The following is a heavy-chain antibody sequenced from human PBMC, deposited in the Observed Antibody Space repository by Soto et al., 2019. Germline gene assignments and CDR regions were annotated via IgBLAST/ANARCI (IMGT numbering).Heavy chain of an antibody. D-gene: IGHD3-9*01. Sequence: QVQLVQSGAEVKKPGASVKVSCKASGYTFTGYYMHWVRQAPGQGLEWMGWINPNSGGTNYAQKCQGWVPMTRDTSISTAYMELSRLRSDDTAVYYCAREKGVLRYFDWHYFDYWGQGTLVTVSS. J-gene: IGHJ4*02. V-gene: IGHV1-2*04. CDR2: INPNSGGT. CDR1: GYTFTGYY. CDR3: AREKGVLRYFDWHYFDY.